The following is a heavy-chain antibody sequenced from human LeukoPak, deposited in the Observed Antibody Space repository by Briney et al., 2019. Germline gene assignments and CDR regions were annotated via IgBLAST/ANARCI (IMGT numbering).Heavy chain of an antibody. V-gene: IGHV1-8*02. Sequence: ASVKVSCKASGGTFSSYAISWVRQAPGQGLEWMGRMNPNSGNTGYAQKFQGRVTMTRNTSISTAYMELSSLRSEDTAVYYCARALGYCSGGSCTDYWGQGTLVTVSS. CDR2: MNPNSGNT. CDR1: GGTFSSYA. J-gene: IGHJ4*02. D-gene: IGHD2-15*01. CDR3: ARALGYCSGGSCTDY.